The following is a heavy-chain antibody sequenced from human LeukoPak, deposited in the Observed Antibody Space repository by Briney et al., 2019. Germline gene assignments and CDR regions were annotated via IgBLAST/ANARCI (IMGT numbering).Heavy chain of an antibody. CDR2: IRYDGSNK. V-gene: IGHV3-30*02. Sequence: GGSLRLSCAASGFTFSSYGMHWVRQAPGKGLEWVAFIRYDGSNKYYADSVKGRFTISRDNSKNTLYLQMNSLRAEDTAVYYCAKACCFWSGYYTTLLDYYYMDVWGKGTTVTVSS. D-gene: IGHD3-3*01. CDR1: GFTFSSYG. J-gene: IGHJ6*03. CDR3: AKACCFWSGYYTTLLDYYYMDV.